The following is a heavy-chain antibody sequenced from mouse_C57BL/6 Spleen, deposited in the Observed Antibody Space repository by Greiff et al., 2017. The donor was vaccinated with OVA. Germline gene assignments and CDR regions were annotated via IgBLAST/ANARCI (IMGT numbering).Heavy chain of an antibody. CDR3: ARERGYGNYYAMDY. Sequence: VQLQQSGPELVKPGASVKMSCKASGYTFTDYNMHWVKQSHGKSLEWIGYINPNNGGTSYNQKFKGKATLTVNKSSSTAYMELRSLTSEDSAVYYCARERGYGNYYAMDYWGQGTSVTVSS. CDR2: INPNNGGT. J-gene: IGHJ4*01. CDR1: GYTFTDYN. D-gene: IGHD2-1*01. V-gene: IGHV1-22*01.